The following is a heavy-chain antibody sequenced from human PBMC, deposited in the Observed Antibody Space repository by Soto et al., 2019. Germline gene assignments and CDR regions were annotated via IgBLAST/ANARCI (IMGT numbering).Heavy chain of an antibody. CDR1: GDSISSYY. J-gene: IGHJ4*02. CDR3: ALRSMAVVPEY. Sequence: QVQLQESGPGLVKPSETLSLTCAVSGDSISSYYCMWIRQPPGKGLESIGYLYYGRSANYNPSLKSRFTLSRXTSTNQCSLTLSSMTAADTAVYYCALRSMAVVPEYWGQGTLVTVSS. V-gene: IGHV4-59*01. CDR2: LYYGRSA. D-gene: IGHD3-22*01.